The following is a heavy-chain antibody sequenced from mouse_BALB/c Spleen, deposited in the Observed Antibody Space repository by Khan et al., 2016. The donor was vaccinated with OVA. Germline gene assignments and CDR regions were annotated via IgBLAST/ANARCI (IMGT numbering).Heavy chain of an antibody. Sequence: QVQLKESGPGLVAPSQSLSITCTVSGFSLTNYDISWMRQTPGKGLEWLGVIWTGGGTNYNSVFMSRLSITKDNSKSQVFLKMNSLQTDDTAIYXGGRRGNYYGSFYWYFDVWGAGTTVTVSS. V-gene: IGHV2-9-2*01. CDR1: GFSLTNYD. CDR2: IWTGGGT. J-gene: IGHJ1*01. D-gene: IGHD1-1*01. CDR3: GRRGNYYGSFYWYFDV.